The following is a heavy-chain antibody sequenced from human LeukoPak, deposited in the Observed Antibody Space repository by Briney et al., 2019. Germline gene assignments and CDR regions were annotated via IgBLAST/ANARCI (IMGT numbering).Heavy chain of an antibody. CDR2: IYPGDSET. CDR1: GYSFTSYW. Sequence: GESLKISCKGSGYSFTSYWIGWVRQMPGKGLEWMGIIYPGDSETRYSPSFQGQVTISADKSSGTAYLQWSSLKPSDTGIYYCARRISQTGNIHGVERYYFYMDVWGEGTTVTVSS. CDR3: ARRISQTGNIHGVERYYFYMDV. V-gene: IGHV5-51*01. D-gene: IGHD1-1*01. J-gene: IGHJ6*03.